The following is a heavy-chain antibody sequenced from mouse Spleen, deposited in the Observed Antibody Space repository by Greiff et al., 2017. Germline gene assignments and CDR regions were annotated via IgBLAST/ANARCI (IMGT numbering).Heavy chain of an antibody. J-gene: IGHJ1*01. CDR1: GYTFTNYW. CDR3: AREDGYFDV. Sequence: VNVVESGAELVRPGTSVKISCTASGYTFTNYWLGWVKQRPGHGLEWIGDIYPGGGYTNYNEKFKGKATLTADTSSSTAYMQLSSLTSEDSAVYFCAREDGYFDVWGAGTTVTVSS. V-gene: IGHV1-63*02. CDR2: IYPGGGYT.